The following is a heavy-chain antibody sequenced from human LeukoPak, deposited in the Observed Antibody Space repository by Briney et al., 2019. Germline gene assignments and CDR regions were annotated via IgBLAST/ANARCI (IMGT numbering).Heavy chain of an antibody. CDR2: ISGSGGSP. CDR1: GFIFDNYA. CDR3: AKGGGIYPFDY. V-gene: IGHV3-23*01. Sequence: HPGGSLRLSCVASGFIFDNYALSWVRQAPGKGLEWVSVISGSGGSPHYADSVKGRFTFSRDNSKNTLYLQMNSLRAEDTAIYYCAKGGGIYPFDYWGQGTLVTVSS. J-gene: IGHJ4*02. D-gene: IGHD2-2*02.